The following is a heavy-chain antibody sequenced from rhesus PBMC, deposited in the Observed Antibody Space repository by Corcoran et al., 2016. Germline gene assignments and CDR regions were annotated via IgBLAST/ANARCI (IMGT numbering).Heavy chain of an antibody. CDR3: ARVGYDSGSSEYFEF. Sequence: QVQLVQSGAEVKKPGSSVKVSCKASGYTFTDYYMHWVRQAPRKGLECMGWNNPYNGHTKYAQKFQGRVTMARDTSTSPAYMELSSLRSEDTAVYYCARVGYDSGSSEYFEFWGQGALVTVSS. J-gene: IGHJ1*01. V-gene: IGHV1S2*01. CDR2: NNPYNGHT. CDR1: GYTFTDYY. D-gene: IGHD3-28*01.